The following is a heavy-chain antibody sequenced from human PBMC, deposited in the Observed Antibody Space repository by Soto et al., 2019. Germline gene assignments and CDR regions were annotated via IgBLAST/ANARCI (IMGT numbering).Heavy chain of an antibody. V-gene: IGHV3-30*13. CDR1: GFNCNTYF. CDR2: IFPNGRDR. Sequence: QVQLVQSGGGVVQPGRSLRLSCAASGFNCNTYFMHWVRQAPGKGLEWVAMIFPNGRDREYADAVKGRFTLARDNSNERMYLQLDSLRPEDRAVYYCASDDEHGSNCDIANWCQGALVTVSS. D-gene: IGHD1-26*01. J-gene: IGHJ4*02. CDR3: ASDDEHGSNCDIAN.